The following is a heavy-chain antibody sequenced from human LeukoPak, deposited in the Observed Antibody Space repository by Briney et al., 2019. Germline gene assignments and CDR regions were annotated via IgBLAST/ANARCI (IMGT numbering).Heavy chain of an antibody. J-gene: IGHJ4*02. D-gene: IGHD5-18*01. CDR3: AREIGGYSYGYVPREVSYYFDY. V-gene: IGHV4-61*02. CDR1: GYSISSGYY. CDR2: IHTSGST. Sequence: SETLSLTCTVSGYSISSGYYWSWIRQPAGKGLEWIGRIHTSGSTNYSPSLKSRVTISVGTSKNQFSLKLSSVTAADTAVYYCAREIGGYSYGYVPREVSYYFDYWGQGTLVTVSS.